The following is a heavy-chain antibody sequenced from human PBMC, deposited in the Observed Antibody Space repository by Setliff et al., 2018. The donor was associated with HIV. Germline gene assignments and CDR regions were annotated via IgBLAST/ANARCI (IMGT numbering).Heavy chain of an antibody. CDR3: AREVAGTEDH. J-gene: IGHJ4*02. Sequence: SQTLSLTCTVSGVSTSIHYWVWIRQPAGKGLEWIGRIYSTGSTTYNPSLKSRLTMSVDMSKNQVSLKLKSVTAADTAVYYCAREVAGTEDHWGQGTLVTVSS. V-gene: IGHV4-4*07. D-gene: IGHD6-19*01. CDR1: GVSTSIHY. CDR2: IYSTGST.